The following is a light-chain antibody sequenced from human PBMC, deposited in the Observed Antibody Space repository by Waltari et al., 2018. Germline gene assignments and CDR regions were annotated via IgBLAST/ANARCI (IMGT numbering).Light chain of an antibody. CDR3: QQYHDLPLT. CDR2: DSS. J-gene: IGKJ1*01. CDR1: QDISNY. Sequence: DIQMTQSPSPLSASVGDRVTITCQASQDISNYLEWYQQKPGKAPRLLIYDSSNLETWVPSRFSGSGSGTHFTFTISSLQPEDFATYYCQQYHDLPLTFGQGTKVEVK. V-gene: IGKV1-33*01.